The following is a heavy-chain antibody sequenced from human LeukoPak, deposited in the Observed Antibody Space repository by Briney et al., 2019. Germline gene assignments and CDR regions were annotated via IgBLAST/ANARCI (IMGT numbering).Heavy chain of an antibody. CDR3: AGPTYYYDSSGYYIAS. J-gene: IGHJ4*02. V-gene: IGHV5-51*01. D-gene: IGHD3-22*01. CDR1: GYSFTSYW. Sequence: GESLKISCKGSGYSFTSYWIGWVRQMPGKGLEWMGIIYPGDSDTRYSPSFQGQVTISADKSISTAYLQWSSLKASDTAMYYCAGPTYYYDSSGYYIASWGQGTLVTVSS. CDR2: IYPGDSDT.